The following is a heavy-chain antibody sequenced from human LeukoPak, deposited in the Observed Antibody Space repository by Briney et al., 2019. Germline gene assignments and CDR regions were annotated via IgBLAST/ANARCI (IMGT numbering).Heavy chain of an antibody. D-gene: IGHD5/OR15-5a*01. CDR2: IYHSGST. V-gene: IGHV4-30-2*01. CDR1: GGSISSGGYY. J-gene: IGHJ6*02. CDR3: GVSYYYYYGMDV. Sequence: SETLSLTCTVSGGSISSGGYYWSWIRQPPGKGLEWIGYIYHSGSTYYNPSLKSRVTISVDRSKNQFSLKLSSVTAADTAVYYCGVSYYYYYGMDVWGQGTTVTVSS.